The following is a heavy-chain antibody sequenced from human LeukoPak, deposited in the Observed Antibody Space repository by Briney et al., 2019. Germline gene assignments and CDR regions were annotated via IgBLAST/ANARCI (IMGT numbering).Heavy chain of an antibody. Sequence: GGSLRLSCAASGFTFSDYYMSWIRQAPGKGLEWVSYISSSGSTIYYADSVKGRFTISRDNAKNSLYLQMNSLRAEDTAVYYCARDRHVKSSPYYYDSSGYSRGFDYWGQGTLVTVSS. V-gene: IGHV3-11*01. CDR3: ARDRHVKSSPYYYDSSGYSRGFDY. CDR1: GFTFSDYY. J-gene: IGHJ4*02. CDR2: ISSSGSTI. D-gene: IGHD3-22*01.